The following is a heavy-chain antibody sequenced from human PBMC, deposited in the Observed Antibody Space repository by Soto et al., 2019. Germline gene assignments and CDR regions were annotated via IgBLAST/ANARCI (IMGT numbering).Heavy chain of an antibody. CDR3: ATYTAFAKYYFDY. D-gene: IGHD3-16*01. CDR2: IYPSGTI. V-gene: IGHV4-30-2*01. CDR1: GVSIATNGYS. Sequence: SETLSLTCAVSGVSIATNGYSWSWIRQPPGKGLEWIGYIYPSGTIFYNPSLNSRVTISADTSNNQFSLKLTSVTAADTAVYFCATYTAFAKYYFDYWGRGTLVTVSS. J-gene: IGHJ4*02.